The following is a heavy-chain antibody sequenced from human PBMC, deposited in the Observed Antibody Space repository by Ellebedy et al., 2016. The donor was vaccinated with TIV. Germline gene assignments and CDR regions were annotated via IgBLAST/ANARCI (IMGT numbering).Heavy chain of an antibody. CDR3: ARRQAYGDYEYTFDI. V-gene: IGHV4-4*02. CDR1: GGSISSTNW. D-gene: IGHD4-17*01. Sequence: MPGGSLRLSCGVSGGSISSTNWWSWVRQPPGKGLEWIGEIYHSGSTNYNPSLKSRVTISVDKSKNQFSLKLSSVTAADTAVYYCARRQAYGDYEYTFDIWGQGTMVTVSS. J-gene: IGHJ3*02. CDR2: IYHSGST.